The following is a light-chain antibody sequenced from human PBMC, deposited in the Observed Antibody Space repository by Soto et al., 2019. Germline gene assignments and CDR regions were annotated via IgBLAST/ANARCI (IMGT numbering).Light chain of an antibody. J-gene: IGKJ1*01. CDR2: GTS. Sequence: IVFTLSPGTLSLSTRESAPLLCGASQGGSTNYLAWYQQKSGQAPMLLLYGTSSRATSIPEMFSGSGSGTYFTLTISRLEPEDFAVYYCQHYGSSRTFGQGTKVDIK. CDR1: QGGSTNY. V-gene: IGKV3-20*01. CDR3: QHYGSSRT.